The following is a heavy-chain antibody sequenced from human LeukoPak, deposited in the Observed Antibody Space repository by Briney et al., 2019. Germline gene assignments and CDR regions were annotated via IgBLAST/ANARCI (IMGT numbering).Heavy chain of an antibody. CDR2: IIPIFGTA. Sequence: GGSLRLSCAASGFTFSSYAISWVRQAPGQGLEWLGGIIPIFGTANYAQKFQGRVTITADKSTSTAYMELSSLRSEDTTVYYCARVLPYSSSWYESYYYYYMDVWGKGTTVTVSS. D-gene: IGHD6-13*01. J-gene: IGHJ6*03. CDR3: ARVLPYSSSWYESYYYYYMDV. CDR1: GFTFSSYA. V-gene: IGHV1-69*06.